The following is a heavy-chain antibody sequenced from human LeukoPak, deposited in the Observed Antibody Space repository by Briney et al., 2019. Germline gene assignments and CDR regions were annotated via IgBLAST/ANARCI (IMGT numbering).Heavy chain of an antibody. CDR1: GGSFNGYY. D-gene: IGHD6-25*01. CDR2: INHSGST. V-gene: IGHV4-34*01. CDR3: ARGQLRLSN. J-gene: IGHJ4*02. Sequence: PSETLSLTCAVYGGSFNGYYWTWIRQPPGKGLEWIGEINHSGSTDYNPSLKSRVTISVDTSKSQFSLRLNSVTAADTAVYYCARGQLRLSNWGQGSLVIVSS.